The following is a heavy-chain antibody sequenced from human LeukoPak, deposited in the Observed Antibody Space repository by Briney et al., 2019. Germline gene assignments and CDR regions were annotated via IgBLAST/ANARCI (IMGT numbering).Heavy chain of an antibody. CDR2: ISGSGGST. Sequence: GGSLRLSCAASGFTFSSYAMSWVRQAPGKGLEWASGISGSGGSTYYADSVKGRFTISRDNSKNTLYLQMNSLRAEDTAVYYCAKDSPDTYYYDSSADWGQGTLVTVSS. D-gene: IGHD3-22*01. CDR1: GFTFSSYA. CDR3: AKDSPDTYYYDSSAD. J-gene: IGHJ4*02. V-gene: IGHV3-23*01.